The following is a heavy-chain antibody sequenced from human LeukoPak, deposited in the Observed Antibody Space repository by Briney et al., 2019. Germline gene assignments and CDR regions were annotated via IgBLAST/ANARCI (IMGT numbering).Heavy chain of an antibody. CDR3: AKSLTSRKPFDY. CDR2: IRSKANSYAT. CDR1: GFTFSGSA. V-gene: IGHV3-73*01. D-gene: IGHD2-21*02. Sequence: GGSLRLSCAASGFTFSGSAMHWVRQASGKGLEWVGRIRSKANSYATAYAASVKGRFTISRDDSKNTAYLQMNSLKTEDTAVYYCAKSLTSRKPFDYWGQGTLVTVSS. J-gene: IGHJ4*02.